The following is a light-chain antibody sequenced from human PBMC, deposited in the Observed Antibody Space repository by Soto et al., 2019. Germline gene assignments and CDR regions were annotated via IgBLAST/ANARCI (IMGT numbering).Light chain of an antibody. CDR1: SSDVGGYNY. J-gene: IGLJ2*01. V-gene: IGLV2-14*01. Sequence: QSVLTQPASVSGSPGQSITISCTGTSSDVGGYNYVSWHQQHPGKAPKLMIYDVSNRPSGVSNRFSGSKSGNTASLTISGLQAEDEADYYCSSYTSSSTLGLGGGTKLTVL. CDR3: SSYTSSSTLG. CDR2: DVS.